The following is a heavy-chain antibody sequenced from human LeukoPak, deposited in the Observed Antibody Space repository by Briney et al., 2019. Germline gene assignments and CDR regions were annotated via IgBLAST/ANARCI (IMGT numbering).Heavy chain of an antibody. V-gene: IGHV4-59*08. CDR3: ARFLRGYSGYARGGYFDY. CDR1: GGSISSYY. Sequence: SETLSLTCTVSGGSISSYYWSWIRQPPGKGLEWIGYIYYSGSTNYNPSLKSRVTISVDTSKNQFSLKLSSVTAADTAVYYCARFLRGYSGYARGGYFDYWGQGTLVTVSS. CDR2: IYYSGST. J-gene: IGHJ4*02. D-gene: IGHD5-12*01.